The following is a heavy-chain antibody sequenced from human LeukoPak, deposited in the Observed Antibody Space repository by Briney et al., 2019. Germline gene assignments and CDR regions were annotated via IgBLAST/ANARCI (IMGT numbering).Heavy chain of an antibody. CDR3: ARDRNQLFDY. CDR2: ITTYNGNT. V-gene: IGHV1-18*01. Sequence: AAVKVSCKASTYTFTTTYGFSWVRQPPGPGLEWMVFITTYNGNTNYAHKFQDRITITTDTSTSTTYMELRSLRSDDTAVYYCARDRNQLFDYWGQGTLVTVSS. D-gene: IGHD2-2*01. CDR1: TYTFTTTYG. J-gene: IGHJ4*02.